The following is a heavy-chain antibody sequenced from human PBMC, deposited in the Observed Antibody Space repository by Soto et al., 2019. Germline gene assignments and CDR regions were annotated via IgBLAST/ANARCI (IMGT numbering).Heavy chain of an antibody. D-gene: IGHD6-6*01. Sequence: ASVKVSCKASGYTFTGYYMHWVRQAPGQGLEWMGWINPNGGGTNYAQKFQGRVTMTRDTSISTAYMELSRLRSDDTAVYYCARAIIAARPNFDYWGQGTLVTVSS. J-gene: IGHJ4*02. CDR1: GYTFTGYY. CDR2: INPNGGGT. CDR3: ARAIIAARPNFDY. V-gene: IGHV1-2*02.